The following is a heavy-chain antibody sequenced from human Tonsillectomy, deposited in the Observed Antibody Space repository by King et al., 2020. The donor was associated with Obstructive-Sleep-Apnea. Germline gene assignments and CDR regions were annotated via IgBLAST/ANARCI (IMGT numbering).Heavy chain of an antibody. CDR2: INYSRST. CDR3: ARDLSSSWSYYYYYAMDV. CDR1: GGSISSSSYY. V-gene: IGHV4-39*07. Sequence: QLQESGPGLVKPSETLSLTCTVSGGSISSSSYYWGWIRQPPGKGLEWIGSINYSRSTYYNPSLKSRVTISVDTSKNQFSLRLSSVTAADTAVYSCARDLSSSWSYYYYYAMDVWGQGTTVTVSS. D-gene: IGHD6-13*01. J-gene: IGHJ6*02.